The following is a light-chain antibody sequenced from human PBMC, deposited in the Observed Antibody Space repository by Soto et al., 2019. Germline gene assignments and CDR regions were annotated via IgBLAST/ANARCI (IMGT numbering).Light chain of an antibody. Sequence: EIVLTQSPGTLSLSPRARATLSCRASQRVNSRYLAWYQQTPGQAPRLLLYAASRRATGIPDRFSGGGSGTDFTLSISRLEPEDFAVYYCPQYGASPRTFGQGTNLEI. CDR3: PQYGASPRT. V-gene: IGKV3-20*01. CDR1: QRVNSRY. CDR2: AAS. J-gene: IGKJ2*01.